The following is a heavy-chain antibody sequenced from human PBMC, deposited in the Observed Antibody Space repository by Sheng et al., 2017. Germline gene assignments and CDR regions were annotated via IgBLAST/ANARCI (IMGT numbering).Heavy chain of an antibody. Sequence: QVQLVQSGAEVKKPGASVKVSCKASGFTFTAYYMNWVRQAPGQGLEWMGWMNPNGGGTRYAQKFQGRVTMTRDTSINTAYMELSRLRSDDTAVYYCARARYDTLKGYSYYGMDVWDQGP. CDR3: ARARYDTLKGYSYYGMDV. J-gene: IGHJ6*02. V-gene: IGHV1-2*02. CDR2: MNPNGGGT. CDR1: GFTFTAYY. D-gene: IGHD3-22*01.